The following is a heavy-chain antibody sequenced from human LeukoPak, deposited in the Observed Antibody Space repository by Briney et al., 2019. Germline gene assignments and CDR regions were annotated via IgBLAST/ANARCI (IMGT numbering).Heavy chain of an antibody. J-gene: IGHJ6*04. CDR2: IYRSGST. V-gene: IGHV4-38-2*02. CDR3: ARESRYYDILTVRYYYGMDV. CDR1: GYSMSSGYY. D-gene: IGHD3-9*01. Sequence: SETLSLTCAVSGYSMSSGYYWGWIRPPPGKGVEWIGIIYRSGSTYYNPSLKSRVTISVDTSKNQFSLKLSSVTAADTAVYYCARESRYYDILTVRYYYGMDVWGKGTTVTVSS.